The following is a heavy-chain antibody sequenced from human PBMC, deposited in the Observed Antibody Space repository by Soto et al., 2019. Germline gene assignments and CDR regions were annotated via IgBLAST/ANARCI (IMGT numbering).Heavy chain of an antibody. Sequence: GGSLRLSCSASGFTFSSYAMHWVRQAPGKGLEYVSAISSNGGSTYYADSVKGRFTISRDNSKNTLYLQMSSLRAEDTTVYYCVKGYSSGWYRPMGGFLDYWGQGTLVTVAS. D-gene: IGHD6-19*01. J-gene: IGHJ4*02. CDR2: ISSNGGST. CDR3: VKGYSSGWYRPMGGFLDY. CDR1: GFTFSSYA. V-gene: IGHV3-64D*08.